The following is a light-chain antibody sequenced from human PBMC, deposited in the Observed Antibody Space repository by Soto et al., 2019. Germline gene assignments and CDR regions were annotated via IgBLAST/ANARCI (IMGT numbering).Light chain of an antibody. V-gene: IGKV1-39*01. CDR2: VAS. J-gene: IGKJ4*01. Sequence: DIQMTQSPSSLPASVGDRVTITCRASQSISSYLSWYQQKPGKAPKLLINVASTLQSGVPSRFSGSGSGTDFTLAISSXQPEDFATYYCQQSSSTPQTFGGGTKVDIK. CDR1: QSISSY. CDR3: QQSSSTPQT.